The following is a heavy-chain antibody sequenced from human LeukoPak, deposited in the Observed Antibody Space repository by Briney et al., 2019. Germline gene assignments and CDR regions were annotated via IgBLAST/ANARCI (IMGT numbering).Heavy chain of an antibody. D-gene: IGHD2-2*02. CDR2: ISSSSSYI. CDR1: GFTFSSYS. CDR3: ARGRGCSSTSCYSDY. V-gene: IGHV3-21*01. Sequence: GGSLRLSCAASGFTFSSYSMNWVRQAPGKGLEWVSSISSSSSYIYYADSVKGRFTISRDNAKNALYLQMNSLRAEDTAVYYCARGRGCSSTSCYSDYWGQGTLVTVSS. J-gene: IGHJ4*02.